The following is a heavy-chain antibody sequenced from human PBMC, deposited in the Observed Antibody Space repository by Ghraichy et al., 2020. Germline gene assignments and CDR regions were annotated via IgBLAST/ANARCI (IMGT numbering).Heavy chain of an antibody. Sequence: SETLSLTCAVSGGSINSGSFSWSWIRQPPGKGLEWIGYIYQSGATYYNPSLKSRVTISLDDSKNQFSLRLTSVTAADTAVYYCARAPYDDDGFYDDGFDIWGRGRMFTVSS. J-gene: IGHJ3*02. CDR3: ARAPYDDDGFYDDGFDI. V-gene: IGHV4-30-2*01. D-gene: IGHD3-22*01. CDR2: IYQSGAT. CDR1: GGSINSGSFS.